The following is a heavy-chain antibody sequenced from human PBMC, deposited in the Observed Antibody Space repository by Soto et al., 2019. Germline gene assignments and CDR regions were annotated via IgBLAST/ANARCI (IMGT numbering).Heavy chain of an antibody. CDR3: ARGTTYYYDSSGYLYYFDY. D-gene: IGHD3-22*01. Sequence: SVKVSCKASGGTFSSYAISWVRQAPGQGLEWMGGIIPIFGTANYAQKFQGRVTITADKSTSTAYMELSSLRSEDTAVYYCARGTTYYYDSSGYLYYFDYWGQGTLVTVSS. CDR2: IIPIFGTA. J-gene: IGHJ4*02. V-gene: IGHV1-69*06. CDR1: GGTFSSYA.